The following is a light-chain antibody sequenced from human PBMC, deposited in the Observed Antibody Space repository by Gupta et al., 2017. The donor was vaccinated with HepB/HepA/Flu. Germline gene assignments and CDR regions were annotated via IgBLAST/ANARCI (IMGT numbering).Light chain of an antibody. CDR1: SSDVGSFNL. Sequence: QSALPQPASVSGSPGQSITISCTGTSSDVGSFNLVSWYQQHPNKAPKLIIYEVSKRPSGVSNRFSGSKCGNTASLTISGLQADDEDDYYCASYASNMVFGGGTKLTVL. CDR2: EVS. CDR3: ASYASNMV. J-gene: IGLJ3*02. V-gene: IGLV2-23*02.